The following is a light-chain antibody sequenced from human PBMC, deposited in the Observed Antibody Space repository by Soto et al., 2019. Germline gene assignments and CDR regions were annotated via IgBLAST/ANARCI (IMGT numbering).Light chain of an antibody. J-gene: IGKJ4*01. CDR2: DVS. CDR1: QCIGRY. Sequence: EIVLTQSPATLSLSPGERATLSCRASQCIGRYLAWYQQTPGQVPRLLIYDVSDRATGIPARFSGSGSGTDFTLTISSLEPEDFAVYFCQQRMSWPLTFGGGTKVESK. CDR3: QQRMSWPLT. V-gene: IGKV3-11*01.